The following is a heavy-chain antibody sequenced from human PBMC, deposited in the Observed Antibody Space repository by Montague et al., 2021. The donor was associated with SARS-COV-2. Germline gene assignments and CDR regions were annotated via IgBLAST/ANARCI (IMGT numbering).Heavy chain of an antibody. CDR2: IYYSGGT. Sequence: SETLSLTCSVSGGPISGYYWSWIRQSPGKGLEWIGNIYYSGGTIXNPSLKSRVIISVDTSKSQFSLKLSSVTAADTAVYYCARDRFIAGGRLPHGFDPWGQGTLVTVSS. CDR3: ARDRFIAGGRLPHGFDP. CDR1: GGPISGYY. J-gene: IGHJ5*02. V-gene: IGHV4-59*01. D-gene: IGHD6-13*01.